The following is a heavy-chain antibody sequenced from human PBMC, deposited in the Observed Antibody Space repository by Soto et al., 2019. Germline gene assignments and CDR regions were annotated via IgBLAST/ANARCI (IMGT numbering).Heavy chain of an antibody. D-gene: IGHD6-19*01. J-gene: IGHJ5*02. CDR2: INAGNGNT. CDR1: GYTFTSYA. Sequence: QVQLVQSGAEGKKPGASVKVSCKASGYTFTSYAMHWARQAPGQRLEWMGGINAGNGNTKYSQKVQGRVTITRDTSAVTAYSELSSLRSEDTAVYYCARSLPWYSSGWYEVTFDPWGQRSLVTVSS. V-gene: IGHV1-3*01. CDR3: ARSLPWYSSGWYEVTFDP.